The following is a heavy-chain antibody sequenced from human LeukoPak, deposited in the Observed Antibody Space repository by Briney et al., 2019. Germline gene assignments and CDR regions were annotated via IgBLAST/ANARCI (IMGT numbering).Heavy chain of an antibody. CDR2: ISWNSGSI. V-gene: IGHV3-9*01. CDR3: AKDIMNSGYGDFDY. CDR1: GFTLDDYA. D-gene: IGHD5-12*01. Sequence: PGRSLRLSCAASGFTLDDYAMHWVRQAPGKGLEWVSGISWNSGSIGYADSVKGRFTISRDNAKNSLYLQMNSLRAEDTALYYCAKDIMNSGYGDFDYWGQGTLVTVSS. J-gene: IGHJ4*02.